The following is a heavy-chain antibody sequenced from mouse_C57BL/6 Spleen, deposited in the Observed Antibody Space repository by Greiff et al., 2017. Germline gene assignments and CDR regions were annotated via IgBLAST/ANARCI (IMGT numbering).Heavy chain of an antibody. J-gene: IGHJ2*01. Sequence: QVQLQQPGAELVKPGASVKLSCKASGYTFTSYWMQWVKQRPGQGLEWIGEIDPSDSYTNYNQKFKGKATLTVDTSSSTAYMQLSSLTSEDSAVYYCARGYYGSSPSFDYWGQGTTLTVSS. CDR3: ARGYYGSSPSFDY. D-gene: IGHD1-1*01. V-gene: IGHV1-50*01. CDR2: IDPSDSYT. CDR1: GYTFTSYW.